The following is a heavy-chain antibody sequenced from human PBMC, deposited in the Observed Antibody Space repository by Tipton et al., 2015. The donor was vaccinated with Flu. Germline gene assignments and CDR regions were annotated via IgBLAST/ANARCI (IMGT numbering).Heavy chain of an antibody. CDR2: FSAAGGTT. D-gene: IGHD3-10*01. Sequence: SLRLSCAVSGFTFSRYGVSWVRQAPGKGLEWVSGFSAAGGTTYFADSVKGRFTISRDNYKNTLYLQMNSLRGEDTAVYYCAKDQRGNYYASGRGLYGMDVWGQGTTVIVSS. CDR1: GFTFSRYG. V-gene: IGHV3-23*01. J-gene: IGHJ6*02. CDR3: AKDQRGNYYASGRGLYGMDV.